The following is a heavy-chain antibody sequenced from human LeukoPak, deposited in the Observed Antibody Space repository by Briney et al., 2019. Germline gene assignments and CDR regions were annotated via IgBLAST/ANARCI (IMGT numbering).Heavy chain of an antibody. D-gene: IGHD1-7*01. J-gene: IGHJ4*02. V-gene: IGHV1-24*01. CDR2: FDPEDGET. CDR3: ATFRNYVNYFDY. CDR1: GYTLTELS. Sequence: GASVTVSCKVSGYTLTELSMHWVRQAPGKGLEWMGGFDPEDGETIYAQKFQGRVTMTEDTSTDTAYMELSSLRSEDTAVYYCATFRNYVNYFDYWGQGTLVTVSS.